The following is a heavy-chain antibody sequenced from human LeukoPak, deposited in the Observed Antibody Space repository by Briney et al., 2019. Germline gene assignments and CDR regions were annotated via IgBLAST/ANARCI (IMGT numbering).Heavy chain of an antibody. J-gene: IGHJ5*02. CDR2: ISGSGGST. V-gene: IGHV3-23*01. D-gene: IGHD3-22*01. Sequence: GGSLRLSCAASGFTFSSYAMSWVRQAPGKGREWVSAISGSGGSTYYADSVKGRFTISRDNSKNTLYLQMNSLRAEDTAVYYCAKLPVPLNYYDSSGFPWGQGTLVTVSS. CDR1: GFTFSSYA. CDR3: AKLPVPLNYYDSSGFP.